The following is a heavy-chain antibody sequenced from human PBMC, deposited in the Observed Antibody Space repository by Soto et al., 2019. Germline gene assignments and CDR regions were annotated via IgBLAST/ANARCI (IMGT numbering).Heavy chain of an antibody. D-gene: IGHD4-17*01. V-gene: IGHV3-33*01. CDR1: VFTFSSYG. J-gene: IGHJ4*02. CDR3: ARGDYGDYTDY. Sequence: GGSLRLSCAASVFTFSSYGMHWVRQAPGKGLEWVAVIWYDGSNKYYADSVKGRFTISRDNSKNTLYLQMNSLRAEDTAVYYCARGDYGDYTDYWGQGTLVTVSS. CDR2: IWYDGSNK.